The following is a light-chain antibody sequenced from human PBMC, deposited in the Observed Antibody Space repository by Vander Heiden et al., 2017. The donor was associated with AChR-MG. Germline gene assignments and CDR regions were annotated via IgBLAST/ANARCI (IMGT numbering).Light chain of an antibody. Sequence: QSVLTQPPSASGTPGQRVTISCSGSSSNSRNNYVYWYQQVPGTAPKLLIYRNNQRPSGVPDRLSGSKSGTSASLAISGLRSDDEGDYYCAAWDDSLSGVVFGGGTKLTVL. CDR3: AAWDDSLSGVV. V-gene: IGLV1-47*01. J-gene: IGLJ3*02. CDR2: RNN. CDR1: SSNSRNNY.